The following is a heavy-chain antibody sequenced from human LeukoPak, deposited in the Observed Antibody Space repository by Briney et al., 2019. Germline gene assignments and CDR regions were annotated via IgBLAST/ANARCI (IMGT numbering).Heavy chain of an antibody. J-gene: IGHJ4*02. Sequence: SETLSLTCTVSGGSISSGGYYWSWIRQSPGKGLEWIAYIYYSGIAYYNPSLESRVTISVDTSRNQFSLKLSSVTAADTAVYYCARVVPIVPTAYYFDYWGQGTLVTVSS. CDR3: ARVVPIVPTAYYFDY. CDR1: GGSISSGGYY. CDR2: IYYSGIA. V-gene: IGHV4-30-4*01. D-gene: IGHD5-12*01.